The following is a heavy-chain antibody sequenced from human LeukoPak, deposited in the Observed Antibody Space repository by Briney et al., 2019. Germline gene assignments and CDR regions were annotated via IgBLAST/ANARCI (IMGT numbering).Heavy chain of an antibody. CDR2: ISSSSSTI. Sequence: PGGSLRLSCAASGFTFSSYSMNWVRQAPGKGLEWVSYISSSSSTIYYADSVKGRFTISRDNAKNSLYLQMNSLRAEDTAVYYCAREDGDYFVRLIDYWGQGTLVTVSS. D-gene: IGHD4-17*01. CDR1: GFTFSSYS. J-gene: IGHJ4*02. CDR3: AREDGDYFVRLIDY. V-gene: IGHV3-48*01.